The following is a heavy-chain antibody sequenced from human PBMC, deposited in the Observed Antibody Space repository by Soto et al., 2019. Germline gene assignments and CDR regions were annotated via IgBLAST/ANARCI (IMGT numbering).Heavy chain of an antibody. CDR3: TRDPLVVRFDY. CDR1: GFTFGDYV. J-gene: IGHJ4*02. Sequence: GGSLRLSGTASGFTFGDYVMSWFRQAPGKGLEWVGFIRSKAYGGTTEYAASVKGRFTISRDDSKSIAYLQRNSLKTEDTAVYYCTRDPLVVRFDYWGQGTLVTVSS. V-gene: IGHV3-49*03. D-gene: IGHD2-15*01. CDR2: IRSKAYGGTT.